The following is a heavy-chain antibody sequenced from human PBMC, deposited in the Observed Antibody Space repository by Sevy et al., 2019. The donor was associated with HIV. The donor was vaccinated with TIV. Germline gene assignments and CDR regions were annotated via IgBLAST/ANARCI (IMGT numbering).Heavy chain of an antibody. Sequence: KQSQTLSLTCTVSGGSISTCGYYWSWIRQHPGKGLEWIGYIYYRGTTSYDPSLQSRVTLSVDTSKNQFSLRLSSVTAADSAVYYCASSLWDFAFDFWGQGIQVTVSS. CDR2: IYYRGTT. J-gene: IGHJ4*02. CDR3: ASSLWDFAFDF. V-gene: IGHV4-31*03. CDR1: GGSISTCGYY. D-gene: IGHD3-16*01.